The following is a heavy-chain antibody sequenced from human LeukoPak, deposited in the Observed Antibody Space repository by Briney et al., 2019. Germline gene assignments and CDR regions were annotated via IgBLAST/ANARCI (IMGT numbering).Heavy chain of an antibody. D-gene: IGHD2-2*01. CDR2: IYYSGST. CDR3: ARHFHNCSSTSCYAPYYYYYYGMDV. J-gene: IGHJ6*02. CDR1: GGSISSYY. V-gene: IGHV4-59*08. Sequence: SETLSLTCTVSGGSISSYYWSWIRQPPGKGLEWIGYIYYSGSTNYNPSLKSRVTISVDTSKNQFSLKLSSVTAADTAVYYCARHFHNCSSTSCYAPYYYYYYGMDVWGQGTTVTVSS.